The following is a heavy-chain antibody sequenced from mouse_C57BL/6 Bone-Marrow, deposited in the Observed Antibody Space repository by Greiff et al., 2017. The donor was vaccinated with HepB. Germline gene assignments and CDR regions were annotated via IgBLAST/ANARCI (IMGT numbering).Heavy chain of an antibody. V-gene: IGHV5-12*01. J-gene: IGHJ4*01. CDR1: GFTFSDYY. D-gene: IGHD1-1*01. CDR3: ARHEGLYYGSSYGAMDY. CDR2: ISNGGGST. Sequence: EVMLVESGGGLVQPGGSLKLSCAASGFTFSDYYMYWVRQTPEKRLEWVAYISNGGGSTYYPDTVKGRFTISRDNAKNTLYLQMSRLKSEDTAMYYCARHEGLYYGSSYGAMDYWGQGTSVTVSS.